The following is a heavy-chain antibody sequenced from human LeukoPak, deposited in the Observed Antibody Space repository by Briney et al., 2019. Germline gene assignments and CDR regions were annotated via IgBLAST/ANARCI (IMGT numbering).Heavy chain of an antibody. CDR3: ARRRPIEMKGFYWSFDL. D-gene: IGHD5-24*01. CDR1: DGSFSGSY. Sequence: PSETLSLTCGVYDGSFSGSYWTWIRQPPGKGLEWVGEINHSGATDYHPALKSRVSMSVDTSKKQFSLRLNSVTAADTAVYYCARRRPIEMKGFYWSFDLWGRGTLVTVSS. V-gene: IGHV4-34*01. J-gene: IGHJ2*01. CDR2: INHSGAT.